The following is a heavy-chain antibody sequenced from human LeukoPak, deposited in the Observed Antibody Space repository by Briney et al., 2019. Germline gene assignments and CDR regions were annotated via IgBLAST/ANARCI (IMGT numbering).Heavy chain of an antibody. CDR3: ARDRGPYYYDSSGYYGY. D-gene: IGHD3-22*01. CDR1: GGTFSSYA. V-gene: IGHV1-69*05. CDR2: IITIFGTA. Sequence: SVKVSCKASGGTFSSYAISWVRQAPGQGLEWMGRIITIFGTANYAQKFQGRVTITTDESTSTAYMELSSLRSEDTAVYYCARDRGPYYYDSSGYYGYWGQGTLVTVS. J-gene: IGHJ4*02.